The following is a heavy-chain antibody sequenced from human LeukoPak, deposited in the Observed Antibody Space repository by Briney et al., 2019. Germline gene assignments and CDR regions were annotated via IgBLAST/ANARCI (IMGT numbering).Heavy chain of an antibody. D-gene: IGHD5-18*01. J-gene: IGHJ4*02. CDR3: ARTGIQLWYYFDY. CDR2: INHSGST. V-gene: IGHV4-34*01. Sequence: SETLSLTCAVYGGSFSGYYWSWIRQPPGKGLEWIGEINHSGSTSYNPSLKSRVTISVDTSKNQFSLKLSSVTAADTAVYYCARTGIQLWYYFDYWGQGTLVTVSS. CDR1: GGSFSGYY.